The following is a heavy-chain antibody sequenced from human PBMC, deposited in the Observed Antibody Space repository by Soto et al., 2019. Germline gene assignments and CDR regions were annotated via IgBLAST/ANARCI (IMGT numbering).Heavy chain of an antibody. CDR2: IHRNGGST. D-gene: IGHD4-17*01. V-gene: IGHV3-20*04. CDR1: GFSFDEYG. Sequence: EVQLVESGGGVVRPGGSLRLACAVSGFSFDEYGMSWVRQVPGKGPEWVAGIHRNGGSTGYADSVKGRFTISRDDAKNXLYMQMNSRRAEDTAFYYCARDHRWGYEYGDYGDSWGHGTLVTVSS. J-gene: IGHJ5*01. CDR3: ARDHRWGYEYGDYGDS.